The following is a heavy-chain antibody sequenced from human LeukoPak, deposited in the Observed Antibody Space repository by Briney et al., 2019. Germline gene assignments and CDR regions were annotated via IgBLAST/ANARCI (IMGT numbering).Heavy chain of an antibody. D-gene: IGHD2-15*01. Sequence: GGSLRLSCAASGFTFSIYTMNWVRQAPGKGLEWVSSISSSSSYIYYADSAKGRLTISRDNAKNSLYLQMNSLRAEDTAVYYCARDPTPRYCSGGSCYTHYGMDVWGQGTTVTVSS. CDR1: GFTFSIYT. CDR2: ISSSSSYI. J-gene: IGHJ6*02. V-gene: IGHV3-21*01. CDR3: ARDPTPRYCSGGSCYTHYGMDV.